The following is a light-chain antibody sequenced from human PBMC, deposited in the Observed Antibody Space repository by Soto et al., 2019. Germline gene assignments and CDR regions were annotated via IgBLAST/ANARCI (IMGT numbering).Light chain of an antibody. J-gene: IGKJ3*01. CDR3: QQYGTPLFT. V-gene: IGKV3-20*01. CDR2: GAS. Sequence: PGERATLSCGASQSVTNNFLAWYQQKPGQAPRLLIYGASSRATGVTDRFSGSGSGTDFTLTISRLEPGDFAVYYCQQYGTPLFTFGPGTKVDIK. CDR1: QSVTNNF.